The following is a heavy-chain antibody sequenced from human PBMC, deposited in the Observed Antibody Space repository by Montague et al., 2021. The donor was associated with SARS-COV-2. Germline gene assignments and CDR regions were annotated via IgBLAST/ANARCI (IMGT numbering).Heavy chain of an antibody. Sequence: SETLSLTCSVSGGSISGYFWSWIRQPAGKGLEWVGRIYPSGGIFDSGRTNYHPSLKSRVTVSIDTSRNQFPLSLNSVTAADTAVYFCARDSDFSSWHEAEDYFDYWGQGILGAVSS. CDR3: ARDSDFSSWHEAEDYFDY. D-gene: IGHD6-13*01. J-gene: IGHJ4*02. V-gene: IGHV4-4*07. CDR1: GGSISGYF. CDR2: IYPSGGIFDSGRT.